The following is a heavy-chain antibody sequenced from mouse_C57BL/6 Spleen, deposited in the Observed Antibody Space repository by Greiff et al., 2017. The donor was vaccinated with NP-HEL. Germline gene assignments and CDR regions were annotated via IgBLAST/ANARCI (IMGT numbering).Heavy chain of an antibody. V-gene: IGHV1-59*01. D-gene: IGHD2-4*01. CDR3: ALITTFDY. J-gene: IGHJ2*01. Sequence: VQLQQSGAELVRPGTSVKLSCKASGYTFTSYWMHWVKQRPGQGLEWIGVIAPSDSYTNYNQEFKGKATLTVDTSSSTAYMQLSSLTSEDSAVYYCALITTFDYWGQGTTLTVSS. CDR1: GYTFTSYW. CDR2: IAPSDSYT.